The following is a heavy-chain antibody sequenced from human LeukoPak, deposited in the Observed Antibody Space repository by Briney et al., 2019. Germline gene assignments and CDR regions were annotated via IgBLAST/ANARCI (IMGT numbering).Heavy chain of an antibody. CDR1: GGSFSGYY. CDR3: ARDDDYSNLIDY. CDR2: INHSGST. Sequence: PSETLSLTCAVDGGSFSGYYWSWIRQPPGKRLEWIGEINHSGSTNYNPSLKSRVTISVDTSKNQFSLKLSSVTAADTAVYYCARDDDYSNLIDYWGQGTLVTVSS. J-gene: IGHJ4*02. V-gene: IGHV4-34*01. D-gene: IGHD4-11*01.